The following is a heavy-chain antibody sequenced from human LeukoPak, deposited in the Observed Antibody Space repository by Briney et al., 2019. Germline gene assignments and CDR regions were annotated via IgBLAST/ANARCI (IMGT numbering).Heavy chain of an antibody. V-gene: IGHV4-31*03. CDR3: ARSGRGYYY. CDR2: IYYSGST. Sequence: SQTLSLTCTVSGASIRSGDYYWSWIRQHPGKGLEWIGCIYYSGSTYYNPSLKSRVTISVDTSKNQFSLNLSSVTAADAALYYCARSGRGYYYWGQGTLVPVSS. CDR1: GASIRSGDYY. D-gene: IGHD3-22*01. J-gene: IGHJ4*02.